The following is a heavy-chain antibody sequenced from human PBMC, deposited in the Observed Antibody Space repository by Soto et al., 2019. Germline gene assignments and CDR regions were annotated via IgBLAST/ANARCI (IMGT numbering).Heavy chain of an antibody. Sequence: LRLSCAASTFTFSKAWMSWVRQAPGKGLEWVGRIKSRSDGGTTDYAAPVKGRFSISRDDSKNTMYLQMKSLKIEDTAVYYCTKXWXLSXWFGELSXGGYWGQGTLVTVSS. CDR2: IKSRSDGGTT. CDR3: TKXWXLSXWFGELSXGGY. V-gene: IGHV3-15*01. J-gene: IGHJ4*02. CDR1: TFTFSKAW. D-gene: IGHD3-10*01.